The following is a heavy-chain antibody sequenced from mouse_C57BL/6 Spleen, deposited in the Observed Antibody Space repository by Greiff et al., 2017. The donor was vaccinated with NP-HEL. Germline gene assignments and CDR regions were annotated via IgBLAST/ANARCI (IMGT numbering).Heavy chain of an antibody. J-gene: IGHJ3*01. CDR3: TREPRGQAHYDGYYWFAY. D-gene: IGHD2-3*01. CDR1: GYTFTDYE. Sequence: QDGAELVRPGASVTLSCKASGYTFTDYEMHWVKQTPVHGLEWIGAIDPETGGTAYNQKFKGKAILTADKSSSTAYMELRSLTSEDSAVYYCTREPRGQAHYDGYYWFAYWGQGTLVTVSA. V-gene: IGHV1-15*01. CDR2: IDPETGGT.